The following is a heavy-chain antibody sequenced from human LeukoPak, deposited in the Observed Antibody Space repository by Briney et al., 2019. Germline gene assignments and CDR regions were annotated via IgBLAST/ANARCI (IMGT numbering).Heavy chain of an antibody. J-gene: IGHJ4*02. V-gene: IGHV3-30*02. CDR2: VRNDGFDT. CDR3: ARDRGKDYFGD. Sequence: PGGSLRLSCAASGFSFNSYDMHWVRQAADKGLEWVAFVRNDGFDTYHSNSVKGRFSISRDDSKNTVYLQMNSLRAEDTALYYCARDRGKDYFGDWGQGTQVTVSS. CDR1: GFSFNSYD. D-gene: IGHD4-23*01.